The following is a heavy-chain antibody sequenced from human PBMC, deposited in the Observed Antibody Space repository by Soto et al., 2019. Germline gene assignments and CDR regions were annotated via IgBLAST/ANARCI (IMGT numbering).Heavy chain of an antibody. CDR1: GGSISSSSYY. CDR3: ARDQVGLDTISYFDY. V-gene: IGHV4-39*07. Sequence: SETLSLTCTVSGGSISSSSYYWGWIRQPPGKGLEWIGSIYYSGSTYYNPSLKSRMHMSLDATRNHYSLRLTSVTAADTAVYFCARDQVGLDTISYFDYWGQAKLVTVSS. J-gene: IGHJ4*02. CDR2: IYYSGST. D-gene: IGHD2-15*01.